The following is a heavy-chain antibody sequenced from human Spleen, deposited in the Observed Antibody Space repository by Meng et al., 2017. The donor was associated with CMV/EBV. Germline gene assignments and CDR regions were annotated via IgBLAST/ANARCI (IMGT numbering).Heavy chain of an antibody. V-gene: IGHV3-48*04. J-gene: IGHJ6*02. D-gene: IGHD3-10*01. Sequence: GEALKISCVASGFTFSSFDMNWVRQAPGKGLEWISHISTGSGTINYADSVKGRFTISRDNAKNSLYLQMISLGAEDTAVYYCTRYREVRGVTYYYFGMDVWGQGTTVTVSS. CDR1: GFTFSSFD. CDR3: TRYREVRGVTYYYFGMDV. CDR2: ISTGSGTI.